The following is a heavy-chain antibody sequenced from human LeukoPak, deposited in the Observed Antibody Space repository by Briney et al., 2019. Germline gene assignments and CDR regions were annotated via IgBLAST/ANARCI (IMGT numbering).Heavy chain of an antibody. V-gene: IGHV4-39*07. D-gene: IGHD6-13*01. CDR1: GGSISSSSYY. CDR3: VRVSAGVY. J-gene: IGHJ4*02. Sequence: SETLSLTCTVSGGSISSSSYYWGWIRQPPGKGLEWIGSIYYRGNTYYNPSLKSRVTISVDTSKNQFSLKLSSVTAADTAVYYCVRVSAGVYWGQGTLVTVSS. CDR2: IYYRGNT.